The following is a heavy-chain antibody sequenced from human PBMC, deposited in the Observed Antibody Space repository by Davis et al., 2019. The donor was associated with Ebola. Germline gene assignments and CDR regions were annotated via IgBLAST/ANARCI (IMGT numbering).Heavy chain of an antibody. Sequence: AASVKVSCKASGYTFTNYYMHWVRQAPGQGLEWMGWISPYNGNTNYAQKLQGRVTMTTDTSTSTAYMELRTLRSDDTAVYYCARYDYGDYIDYWGQGTLVTVSS. V-gene: IGHV1-18*04. CDR2: ISPYNGNT. J-gene: IGHJ4*02. CDR3: ARYDYGDYIDY. D-gene: IGHD4-17*01. CDR1: GYTFTNYY.